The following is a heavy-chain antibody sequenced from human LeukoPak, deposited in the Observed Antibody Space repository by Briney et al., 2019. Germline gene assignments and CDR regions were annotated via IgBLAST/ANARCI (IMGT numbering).Heavy chain of an antibody. J-gene: IGHJ4*02. CDR3: ARDRPAVAANTYG. V-gene: IGHV3-66*01. Sequence: GGSLRLSCAASGFTVSNNYMNWVRQAPGKGLEWVSVIYSGGSTYYADSVKGRFTISRDNSKNTLYLQMNRLRAEDTAVYYCARDRPAVAANTYGWGEGTQVTVSS. CDR1: GFTVSNNY. D-gene: IGHD6-6*01. CDR2: IYSGGST.